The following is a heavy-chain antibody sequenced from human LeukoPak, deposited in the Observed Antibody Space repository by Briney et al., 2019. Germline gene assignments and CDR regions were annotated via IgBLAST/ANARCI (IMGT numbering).Heavy chain of an antibody. D-gene: IGHD5-12*01. V-gene: IGHV3-66*01. CDR1: GFTVSSNY. Sequence: GGSLRLSCAASGFTVSSNYMSWVRQAPGKGLEWVSVIYSGGSTYYADSVKGRFTISRDNSKNTLYLQMNSLRAEDTAVYYCARDTPYSGYDPSWFDPWGQGTLVTVSS. CDR2: IYSGGST. CDR3: ARDTPYSGYDPSWFDP. J-gene: IGHJ5*02.